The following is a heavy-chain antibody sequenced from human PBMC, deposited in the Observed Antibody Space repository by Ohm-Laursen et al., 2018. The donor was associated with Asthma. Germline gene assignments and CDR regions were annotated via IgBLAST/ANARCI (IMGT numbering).Heavy chain of an antibody. CDR1: GFTFSSYG. J-gene: IGHJ6*02. CDR3: ARDRGWEVHSPYGMDV. CDR2: IWYDGTNQ. V-gene: IGHV3-33*01. Sequence: SLRLSCTASGFTFSSYGMHWVRQAPGKGLEWVAVIWYDGTNQYYADSVKGRFTVSRDNSKNTLYLQMNSLRAEDTALYYCARDRGWEVHSPYGMDVWGQGTTVTVSS. D-gene: IGHD1-26*01.